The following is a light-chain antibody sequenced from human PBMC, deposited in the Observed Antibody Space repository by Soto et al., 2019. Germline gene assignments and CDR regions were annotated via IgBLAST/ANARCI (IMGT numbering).Light chain of an antibody. CDR2: GAS. Sequence: EIVLTQSPCTLSLSPGERATLSCRASQSVSSSYLAWYQQKPGQAPRLLIYGASSRATGIPYRFSGSGSGTDFTLTISSLEPEDFAVYYCQQYGSSPRTFGQGTKVEIK. CDR3: QQYGSSPRT. V-gene: IGKV3-20*01. J-gene: IGKJ1*01. CDR1: QSVSSSY.